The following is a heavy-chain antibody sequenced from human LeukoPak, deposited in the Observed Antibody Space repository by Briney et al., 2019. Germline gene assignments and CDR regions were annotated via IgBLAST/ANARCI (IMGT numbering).Heavy chain of an antibody. CDR3: ARGVITIFGVVIRRGGYFDY. V-gene: IGHV1-3*01. D-gene: IGHD3-3*01. Sequence: GASVTVSCKASGYTFTSYAMHWVRQAPGQRLEWMGWINAGNGNTKYSQKFQGRVTITRDTSASIAYMELSSLRSEDTAVYYCARGVITIFGVVIRRGGYFDYWGQGTLVTVSS. CDR1: GYTFTSYA. CDR2: INAGNGNT. J-gene: IGHJ4*02.